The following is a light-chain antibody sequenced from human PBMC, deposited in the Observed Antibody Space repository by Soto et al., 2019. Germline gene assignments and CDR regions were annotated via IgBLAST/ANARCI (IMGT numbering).Light chain of an antibody. V-gene: IGLV2-11*01. CDR1: SSDVGGYNY. J-gene: IGLJ2*01. Sequence: QSALTQPRSVSGSPGQSVTISCTGTSSDVGGYNYVTWYQQHQDKAPKLMIYDVSKRPSGVPDRFSGSKSGNTASLTISGLQAEDEADYYCCSFAGSFILLFGGGTKVTVL. CDR3: CSFAGSFILL. CDR2: DVS.